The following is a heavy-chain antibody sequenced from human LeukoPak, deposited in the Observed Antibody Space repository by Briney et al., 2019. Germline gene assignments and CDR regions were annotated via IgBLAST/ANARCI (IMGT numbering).Heavy chain of an antibody. Sequence: PGGSLRLSCAASGFTFSTCWMSWVRQAPGKGLEWVANIRRDGSVKYYVDSVKGRFTISRDNAKNSLYLHMNSLRADDTATYYCVQGMGSYLYWGQGTLVTVSS. J-gene: IGHJ4*02. V-gene: IGHV3-7*03. CDR1: GFTFSTCW. CDR3: VQGMGSYLY. CDR2: IRRDGSVK. D-gene: IGHD3-10*01.